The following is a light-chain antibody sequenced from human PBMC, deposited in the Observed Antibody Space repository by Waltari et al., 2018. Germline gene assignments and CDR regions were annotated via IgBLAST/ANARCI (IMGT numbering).Light chain of an antibody. J-gene: IGKJ4*01. CDR1: QGISNW. Sequence: DIEMTQSPSTLSASVGDRVTITCRARQGISNWLAWYQQKPGKAPNLLIYKASSLESGVPSRFSGSGSGTEFTLTISSLQPDDFATYYCQQYYSYPITFGGGTKVEIK. CDR3: QQYYSYPIT. V-gene: IGKV1-5*03. CDR2: KAS.